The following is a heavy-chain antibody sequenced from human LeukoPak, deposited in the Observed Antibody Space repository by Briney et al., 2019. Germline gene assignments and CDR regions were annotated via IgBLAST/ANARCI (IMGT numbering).Heavy chain of an antibody. Sequence: GASVKVSCKASGYTFTGYYMHWVRQAPGQGLEWMGWVNPNSGGTNYAQKFQGRVTMTRDTSISTAYMELSRLRSDDTAVYYCARTPIATIPPRYYFDYWGQGTLVTLSS. V-gene: IGHV1-2*02. D-gene: IGHD1-26*01. CDR1: GYTFTGYY. CDR3: ARTPIATIPPRYYFDY. CDR2: VNPNSGGT. J-gene: IGHJ4*02.